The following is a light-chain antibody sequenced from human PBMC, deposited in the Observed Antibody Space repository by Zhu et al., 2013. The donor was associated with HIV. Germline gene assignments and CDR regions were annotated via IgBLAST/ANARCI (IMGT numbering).Light chain of an antibody. CDR1: QSLSSF. CDR3: QQYGNSPPYT. J-gene: IGKJ2*01. CDR2: DAS. Sequence: EIVLTQSPATLSLSPGQRATLSCRASQSLSSFLAWYQQKPGQPPRLLMSDASNRATGIPARFSGSGSGTLFTLSITRLEPEDFAVYYCQQYGNSPPYTFGQGTKLEI. V-gene: IGKV3-11*01.